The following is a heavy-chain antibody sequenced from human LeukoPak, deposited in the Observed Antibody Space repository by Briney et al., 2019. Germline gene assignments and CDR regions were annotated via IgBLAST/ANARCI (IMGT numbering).Heavy chain of an antibody. Sequence: PGGSLRLSCAASGFTFSSYAMHWVRQAPGKGLEYVSGISSNGGSTYYANSVKGRFTISRDNSKNTLYLQMGSLRAEDMAVYYCARGSDILTGYYGGYFDLWGRGTLVTVSS. V-gene: IGHV3-64*01. CDR1: GFTFSSYA. J-gene: IGHJ2*01. CDR2: ISSNGGST. CDR3: ARGSDILTGYYGGYFDL. D-gene: IGHD3-9*01.